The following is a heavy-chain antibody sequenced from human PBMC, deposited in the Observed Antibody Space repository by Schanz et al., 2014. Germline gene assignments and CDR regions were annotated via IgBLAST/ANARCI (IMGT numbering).Heavy chain of an antibody. CDR1: GFTLSSYA. V-gene: IGHV3-23*04. D-gene: IGHD5-12*01. Sequence: EVQLVESGGGLVKPGGSLRLSCAASGFTLSSYARSWVRQSPGKGLEWVSAINTADTTYYADSVKGRFTVSRDNSKNTVYLHMNSLRDEDTAVYYCAKDMNREATAPESWGQGTLVVVSS. CDR2: INTADTT. CDR3: AKDMNREATAPES. J-gene: IGHJ5*02.